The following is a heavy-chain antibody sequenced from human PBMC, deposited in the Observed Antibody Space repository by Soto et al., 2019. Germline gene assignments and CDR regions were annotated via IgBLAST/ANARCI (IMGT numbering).Heavy chain of an antibody. CDR1: GFTVSSNY. Sequence: GGSLRLSCAASGFTVSSNYMSWVRQAPGKGLEWVSAISGSGGSTYYADSVKGRFTISRDNSKNTLYLQMNSLRAEDTAVYYCAKDRSSGWYWFDPWGQGTLVTVS. CDR3: AKDRSSGWYWFDP. J-gene: IGHJ5*02. V-gene: IGHV3-23*01. CDR2: ISGSGGST. D-gene: IGHD6-19*01.